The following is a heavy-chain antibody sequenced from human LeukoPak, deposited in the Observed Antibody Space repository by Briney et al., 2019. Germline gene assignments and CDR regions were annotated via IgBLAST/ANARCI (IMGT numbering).Heavy chain of an antibody. CDR2: INPNSGGT. CDR3: ARETTYYYDSSGYSTTEVTYFQH. J-gene: IGHJ1*01. Sequence: ASVKVSCKASGYTFTGYYMHWVRQAPGQGLEWMGWINPNSGGTNYAQKFQGWVTVTRDTSISTAYMELSRLRSDDTAVYYCARETTYYYDSSGYSTTEVTYFQHWGQGTLVTVSS. CDR1: GYTFTGYY. D-gene: IGHD3-22*01. V-gene: IGHV1-2*04.